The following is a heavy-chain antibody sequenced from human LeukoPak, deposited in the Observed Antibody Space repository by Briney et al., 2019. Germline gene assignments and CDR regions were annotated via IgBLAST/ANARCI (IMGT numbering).Heavy chain of an antibody. V-gene: IGHV3-11*01. CDR3: ARSSGYDALDY. D-gene: IGHD5-12*01. CDR1: GFTFSDYY. Sequence: GGSLRLSSAASGFTFSDYYMSWIRQAPGEGLGWVSYISSSGSTIYYADSVKGRFTISRDNAKNSLYLQMTSLRAEDTAVYYCARSSGYDALDYWGQGTLVTVSS. J-gene: IGHJ4*02. CDR2: ISSSGSTI.